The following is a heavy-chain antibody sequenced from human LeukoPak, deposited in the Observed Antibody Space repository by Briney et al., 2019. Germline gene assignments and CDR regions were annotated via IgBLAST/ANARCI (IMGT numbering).Heavy chain of an antibody. CDR3: ANSQQLVLDY. D-gene: IGHD6-13*01. V-gene: IGHV3-30*02. CDR1: GFTFSSYG. J-gene: IGHJ4*02. CDR2: IRYDGGNK. Sequence: GGSLRLSCAASGFTFSSYGMHWVRQAPGKGLEWVAFIRYDGGNKYYADSVKGRFTISRDNSKNTLCLQMNSLRAEDTAVYYCANSQQLVLDYWGQGTLVTVSS.